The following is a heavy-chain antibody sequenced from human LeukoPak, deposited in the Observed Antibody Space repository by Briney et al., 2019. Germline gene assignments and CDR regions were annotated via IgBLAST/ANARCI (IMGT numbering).Heavy chain of an antibody. CDR1: GFTFSSYG. Sequence: GGSLSLSCAASGFTFSSYGMHWVRQAPGKGLEWVAVISYDGSNKYYADSVKGRFTISRDNSKNTLYLQMNSLRAEDTAVYYCAKDLSVVVPAAAWLRRKNDYWGQGTLVTVSS. J-gene: IGHJ4*02. V-gene: IGHV3-30*18. D-gene: IGHD2-2*01. CDR2: ISYDGSNK. CDR3: AKDLSVVVPAAAWLRRKNDY.